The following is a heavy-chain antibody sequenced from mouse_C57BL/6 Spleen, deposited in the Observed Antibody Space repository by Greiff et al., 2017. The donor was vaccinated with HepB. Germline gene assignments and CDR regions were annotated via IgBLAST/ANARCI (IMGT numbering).Heavy chain of an antibody. CDR3: ARGMVKRAWFAY. Sequence: VQLHQPGAELVMPGASVKLSCKASGYTFTSYWMHWVKQRPGQGLEWIEEIDPSDSYTNYNQKFKGKSTLTVDKSSSTAYMQLSSLTSEDSAVYYCARGMVKRAWFAYWGQGTLVTVSA. CDR1: GYTFTSYW. D-gene: IGHD2-3*01. J-gene: IGHJ3*01. CDR2: IDPSDSYT. V-gene: IGHV1-69*01.